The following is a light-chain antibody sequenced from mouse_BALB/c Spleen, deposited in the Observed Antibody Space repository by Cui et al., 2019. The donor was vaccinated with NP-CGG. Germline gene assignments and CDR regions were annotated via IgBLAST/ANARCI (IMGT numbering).Light chain of an antibody. J-gene: IGLJ1*01. Sequence: VVVTPESALTTSPGETVTLTCRSSTGAVTTSNYANWVQEKPDHLFTGLIGGTNNRAPGVPARFSGFLIGDKAALTITGAQTEDEAIYFCALWYSNHWVFGGGTKLTVL. V-gene: IGLV1*01. CDR1: TGAVTTSNY. CDR2: GTN. CDR3: ALWYSNHWV.